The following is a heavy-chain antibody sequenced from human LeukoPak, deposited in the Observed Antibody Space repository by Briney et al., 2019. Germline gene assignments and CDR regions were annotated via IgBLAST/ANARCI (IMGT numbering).Heavy chain of an antibody. CDR3: ASKGRGPWGFDY. Sequence: PSETLSLTCTVSGGSISSYYWSWIRQPPGKGLEWIGYIYYSGSTNYNPSLKSRVTISVDTPKNQFSLKLSSVSAADTAVYYCASKGRGPWGFDYWGQGTLVTVSS. J-gene: IGHJ4*02. D-gene: IGHD3-16*01. CDR2: IYYSGST. V-gene: IGHV4-59*08. CDR1: GGSISSYY.